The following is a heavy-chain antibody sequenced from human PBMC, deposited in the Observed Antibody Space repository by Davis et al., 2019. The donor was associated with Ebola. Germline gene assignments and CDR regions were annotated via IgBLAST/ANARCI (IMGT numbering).Heavy chain of an antibody. CDR1: RFTFSNYA. J-gene: IGHJ4*02. CDR3: ARVRWYYFDY. CDR2: ISYDGSNK. Sequence: GGSLRLSCAASRFTFSNYAMHWVRQAPGKGLEWVSLISYDGSNKYYADSVKGRFSISRDDSKNTLYLQMNSLRPEDTALYYCARVRWYYFDYWGQGTLVTVSS. V-gene: IGHV3-30*04. D-gene: IGHD3-16*02.